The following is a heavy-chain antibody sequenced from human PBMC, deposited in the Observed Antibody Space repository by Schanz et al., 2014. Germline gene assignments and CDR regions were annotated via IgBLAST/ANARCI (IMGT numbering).Heavy chain of an antibody. CDR1: GFTFSSHS. CDR2: ITYNGGTI. V-gene: IGHV3-48*01. D-gene: IGHD3-10*01. J-gene: IGHJ4*02. CDR3: ARIGGSVFDY. Sequence: EVQLVESGGGLVKPGGFLRLSCAASGFTFSSHSFNWVRQAPGKGLEWISYITYNGGTIYYADSVKGRFTISRDNAKNSLYLLMNSLRAEDTAVCYCARIGGSVFDYWAQGTLVTVSS.